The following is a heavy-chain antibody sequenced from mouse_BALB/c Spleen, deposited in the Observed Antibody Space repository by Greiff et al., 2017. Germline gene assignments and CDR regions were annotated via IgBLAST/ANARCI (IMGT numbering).Heavy chain of an antibody. CDR2: ISSGGGST. V-gene: IGHV5-12-1*01. CDR3: ARRLGLFAY. D-gene: IGHD4-1*01. Sequence: EVNVVESGGGLVKPGGSLKLSCAASGFAFSSYDMSWVRQTPEKRLEWVAYISSGGGSTYYPDTVKGRFTISRDNAKNTLYLQMSSLKSEDTAMYYCARRLGLFAYWGQGTLVTVSA. J-gene: IGHJ3*01. CDR1: GFAFSSYD.